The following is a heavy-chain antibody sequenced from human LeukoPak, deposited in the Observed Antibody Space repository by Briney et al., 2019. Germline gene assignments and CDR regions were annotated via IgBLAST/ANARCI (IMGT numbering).Heavy chain of an antibody. CDR3: ARGPYYDFWSGYRTYYYYYMDV. J-gene: IGHJ6*03. D-gene: IGHD3-3*01. CDR1: GYTFTSYY. V-gene: IGHV1-46*01. CDR2: INPSGGST. Sequence: GASVKVSCKASGYTFTSYYMHWVRQAPGQGLEWMGIINPSGGSTSYAQKFQGRVTITTDESTSTAYMELSSLRSEDAAVYYCARGPYYDFWSGYRTYYYYYMDVWGKGTTVTVSS.